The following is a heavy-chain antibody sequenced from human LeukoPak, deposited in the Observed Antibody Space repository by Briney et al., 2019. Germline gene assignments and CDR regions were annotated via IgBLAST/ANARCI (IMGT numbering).Heavy chain of an antibody. CDR2: MSAYNGNT. CDR3: ARVFNWNLREAFDI. CDR1: GYTFTSYG. Sequence: GASVKVSCKASGYTFTSYGISWVRQAPVQGLEWMGWMSAYNGNTNYAQKLQGRVTMTTDTSTSTAYMELRSLRSDDTAVYYCARVFNWNLREAFDIWGQGTMVTVSS. D-gene: IGHD1-20*01. J-gene: IGHJ3*02. V-gene: IGHV1-18*01.